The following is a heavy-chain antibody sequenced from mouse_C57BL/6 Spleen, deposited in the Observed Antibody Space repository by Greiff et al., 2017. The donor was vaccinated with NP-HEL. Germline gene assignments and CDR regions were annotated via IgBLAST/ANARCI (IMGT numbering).Heavy chain of an antibody. V-gene: IGHV1-81*01. Sequence: QVQLQQSGAELARPGASVKLSCKASGYTFTSYGISWVKQRTGQGLEWIGEIYPRSGNTYYIEKFKGKATLTADKSSSTAYMELRSLTSEDSAVYFCADDYDFFAYWGQGTLVTVSA. J-gene: IGHJ3*01. CDR1: GYTFTSYG. D-gene: IGHD2-4*01. CDR2: IYPRSGNT. CDR3: ADDYDFFAY.